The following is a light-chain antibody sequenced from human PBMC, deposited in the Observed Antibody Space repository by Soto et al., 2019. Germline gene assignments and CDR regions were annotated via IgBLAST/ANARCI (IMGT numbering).Light chain of an antibody. CDR3: QSYDSSLSGVI. Sequence: QSVLTQPPSASGTPGQRVTISCSGSSSNIGSNSVNWYQQLPGTAPKLLIRSNNERPSGVPDRFSGSKSGASASLAITGLQAEDEADYYCQSYDSSLSGVIFGGGTKLTVL. CDR1: SSNIGSNS. CDR2: SNN. V-gene: IGLV1-44*01. J-gene: IGLJ2*01.